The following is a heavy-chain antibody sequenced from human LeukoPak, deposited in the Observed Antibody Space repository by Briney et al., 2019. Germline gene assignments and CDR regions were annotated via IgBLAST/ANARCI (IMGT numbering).Heavy chain of an antibody. CDR3: TTRPTVYNIYFPATFDY. CDR2: IKSKTDGGTT. D-gene: IGHD1-1*01. Sequence: GGSLRLSCAASGFTFSNVWMSWVRQAPGKGLEWVGRIKSKTDGGTTDYVAHVKGRFTISRDDSKNTLYLQMNRLKSEDTAVYYCTTRPTVYNIYFPATFDYWGQGTLVTVSS. J-gene: IGHJ4*02. CDR1: GFTFSNVW. V-gene: IGHV3-15*01.